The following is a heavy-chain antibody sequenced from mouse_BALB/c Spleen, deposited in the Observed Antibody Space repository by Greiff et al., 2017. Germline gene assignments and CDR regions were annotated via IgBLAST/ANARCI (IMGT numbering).Heavy chain of an antibody. D-gene: IGHD2-2*01. CDR3: AREDGYDVGSYYAMDY. CDR1: GYTFTDYN. Sequence: EVQLQQPGPELVKPGASVKISCKASGYTFTDYNMHWVKQSHGKSLEWIGYIYPYNGGTGYNQKFKSKATLTVDNSSSTAYMELRSLTSEDSAVYYCAREDGYDVGSYYAMDYWGQGTSVTVSS. V-gene: IGHV1S29*02. J-gene: IGHJ4*01. CDR2: IYPYNGGT.